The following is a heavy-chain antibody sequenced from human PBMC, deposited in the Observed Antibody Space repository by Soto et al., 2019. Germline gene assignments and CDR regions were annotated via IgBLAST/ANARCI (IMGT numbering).Heavy chain of an antibody. CDR1: GFTFSSYA. D-gene: IGHD3-22*01. Sequence: EVQLVESGGGLVQPGGSLRLSCAASGFTFSSYAMHWVRQAPGKGLEYVSAISSYGGSTYYANSVKGRFTISRDNSKNMLYLQMGSLRAEDMAVYYCARDADSSGYYYFDYWGQGTLVTVSS. CDR3: ARDADSSGYYYFDY. J-gene: IGHJ4*02. V-gene: IGHV3-64*01. CDR2: ISSYGGST.